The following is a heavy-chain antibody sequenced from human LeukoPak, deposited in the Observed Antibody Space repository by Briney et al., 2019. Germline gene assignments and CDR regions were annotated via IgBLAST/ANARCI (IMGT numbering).Heavy chain of an antibody. CDR3: ARSRIAARLPGYYYYYYMDV. Sequence: SVKVSCKASGGTFSSYTISWVRQAPGQGLEWMGRIIPILGIANYAQKFQGRVTITADKSTSTAYMELSSLRSEDTAVYYCARSRIAARLPGYYYYYYMDVWRKGTTVTVSS. D-gene: IGHD6-6*01. V-gene: IGHV1-69*02. CDR1: GGTFSSYT. J-gene: IGHJ6*03. CDR2: IIPILGIA.